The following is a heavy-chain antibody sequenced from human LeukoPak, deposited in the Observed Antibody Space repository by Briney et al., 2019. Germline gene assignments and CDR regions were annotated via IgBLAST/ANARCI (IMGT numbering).Heavy chain of an antibody. V-gene: IGHV4-34*01. J-gene: IGHJ4*02. CDR3: ARAPINDILTGYYHFDY. D-gene: IGHD3-9*01. Sequence: SETLSLTCAVYGGSFSGYYWSWIRQPPGKGLEWIGEINHSGSTNYNPSLKSRVTISVDTSKNQFSLKLSSVTAADTAVYYCARAPINDILTGYYHFDYWGQGTLVTVSS. CDR2: INHSGST. CDR1: GGSFSGYY.